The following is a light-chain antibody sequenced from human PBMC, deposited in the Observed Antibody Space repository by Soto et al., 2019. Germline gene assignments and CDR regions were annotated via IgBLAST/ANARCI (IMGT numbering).Light chain of an antibody. CDR1: SGDVDSRY. Sequence: QSVLTQPASVSGSPGQSITISCTGTSGDVDSRYVAGYQQHPNKAPKVLIYEGNNRPSGVSDRFSGSKSGNTASLTISGLQAEDEADYYCSSHTPNITLFGGGTKLTVL. CDR3: SSHTPNITL. V-gene: IGLV2-14*03. CDR2: EGN. J-gene: IGLJ2*01.